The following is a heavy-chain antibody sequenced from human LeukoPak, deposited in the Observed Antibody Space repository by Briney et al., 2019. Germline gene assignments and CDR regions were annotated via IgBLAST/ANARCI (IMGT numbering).Heavy chain of an antibody. J-gene: IGHJ4*02. D-gene: IGHD5-24*01. Sequence: GGSLRLSCAVSEFTYSNYAMHWVRQPPGKGLEWVAVVSSHGNDGYYADSVRGRFTISRDNSKNTLYLQIDSLRLEDTAIFYCTRDAYNFNDFDYWGQGTLVTVSS. V-gene: IGHV3-30*17. CDR3: TRDAYNFNDFDY. CDR2: VSSHGNDG. CDR1: EFTYSNYA.